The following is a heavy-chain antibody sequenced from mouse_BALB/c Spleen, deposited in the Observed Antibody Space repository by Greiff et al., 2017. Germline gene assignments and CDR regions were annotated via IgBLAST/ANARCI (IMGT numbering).Heavy chain of an antibody. CDR2: IRLKSNNYAT. D-gene: IGHD4-1*01. Sequence: VQLKESGGGLVQPGGSMKLSCVASGFTFSNYWMNWVRQSPEKGLEWVAEIRLKSNNYATHYAESVKGRFTISRDDSKSSVYLQMNNLRAEDTGIYYCTRPGTRTGSWFAYWGQGTLVTVSA. CDR1: GFTFSNYW. CDR3: TRPGTRTGSWFAY. V-gene: IGHV6-6*02. J-gene: IGHJ3*01.